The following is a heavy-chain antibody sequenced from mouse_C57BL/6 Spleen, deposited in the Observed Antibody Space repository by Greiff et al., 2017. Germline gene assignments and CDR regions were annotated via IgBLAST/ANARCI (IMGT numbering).Heavy chain of an antibody. V-gene: IGHV5-9*01. CDR3: ALHNPFDV. J-gene: IGHJ1*03. Sequence: DVHLVESGGGLVKPGGSLKLSCAASGFTFSSYTMSWVRQTPEKRLEWVATISGGGGNTYYPDSVKGRFTISRDNAKNTLYLQMRSLRSEDTALYYCALHNPFDVWGTGTTVTVSS. CDR1: GFTFSSYT. CDR2: ISGGGGNT.